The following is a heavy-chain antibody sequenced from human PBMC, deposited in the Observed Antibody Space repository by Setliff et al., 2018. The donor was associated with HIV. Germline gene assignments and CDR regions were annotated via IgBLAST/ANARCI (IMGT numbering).Heavy chain of an antibody. V-gene: IGHV4-39*02. CDR1: GGSISGYY. CDR2: VYYTGNT. Sequence: PSETLSLTCTVSGGSISGYYWGWIRQPPGKGLEWVGTVYYTGNTFYNPSLRNRVTISVDTSKNYLSLKVTSVSAADAATYFCAREDNYYSDSIGYSFFDYWGQGTLVTVSS. D-gene: IGHD3-22*01. J-gene: IGHJ4*02. CDR3: AREDNYYSDSIGYSFFDY.